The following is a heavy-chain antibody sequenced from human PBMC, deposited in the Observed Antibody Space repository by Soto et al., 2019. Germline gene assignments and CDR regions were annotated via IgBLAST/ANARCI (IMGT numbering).Heavy chain of an antibody. D-gene: IGHD1-26*01. V-gene: IGHV4-4*02. CDR3: ARGGTGSIDY. CDR1: GGSISSTNW. CDR2: IYHSGST. J-gene: IGHJ4*02. Sequence: QVHLQESGPGLVKPSGTLSLTCAVSGGSISSTNWWSWVRQPPGKGLDWIGEIYHSGSTNYNPSLTIRVTISVDKSKHQFSLMLSAVTAADTAVYYCARGGTGSIDYWGQGTLVTVSS.